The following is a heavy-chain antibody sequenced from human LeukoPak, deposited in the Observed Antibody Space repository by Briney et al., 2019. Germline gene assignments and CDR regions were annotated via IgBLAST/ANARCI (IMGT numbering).Heavy chain of an antibody. V-gene: IGHV3-30*18. CDR1: GFTFSSSG. CDR2: ISYDGSNK. Sequence: GGSLRLSCAASGFTFSSSGMHWVREAPGKGLEWVAVISYDGSNKYYADSVKGRFTISRDNSKNTLYLQMNRLRAEDTAVYYCVKVGGYYYDTDYAFDIWGQGTMVTVSS. CDR3: VKVGGYYYDTDYAFDI. D-gene: IGHD3-22*01. J-gene: IGHJ3*02.